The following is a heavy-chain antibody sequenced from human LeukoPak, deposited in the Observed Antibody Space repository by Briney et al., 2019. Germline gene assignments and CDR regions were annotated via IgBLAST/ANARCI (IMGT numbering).Heavy chain of an antibody. CDR2: ISAYNGNT. Sequence: GASVKVSCKASGYTFTSYGISWVRQAPGQGLEWMGWISAYNGNTNYAQKLQGRVTMTTDTSTSTAYMELRSLRSDDTAVYYCARDYYDSSGYLPPPDYWGQGTLVTVSS. J-gene: IGHJ4*02. V-gene: IGHV1-18*01. D-gene: IGHD3-22*01. CDR3: ARDYYDSSGYLPPPDY. CDR1: GYTFTSYG.